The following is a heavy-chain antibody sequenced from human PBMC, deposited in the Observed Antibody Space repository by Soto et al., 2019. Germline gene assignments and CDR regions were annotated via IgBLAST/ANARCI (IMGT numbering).Heavy chain of an antibody. Sequence: SETLSLTCTVSGGSIINNHYYWNFIRQPPGRDLEWIGYIYYSGSTYYHPSLESRLTISIDTSKNQFSLKLSSVTAADTAVYHCARESPIGVPGFFDVWGRGTVVTVSS. J-gene: IGHJ2*01. CDR3: ARESPIGVPGFFDV. CDR2: IYYSGST. CDR1: GGSIINNHYY. D-gene: IGHD3-22*01. V-gene: IGHV4-30-4*08.